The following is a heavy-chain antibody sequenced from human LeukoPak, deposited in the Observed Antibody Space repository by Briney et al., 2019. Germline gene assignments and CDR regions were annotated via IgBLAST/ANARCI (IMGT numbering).Heavy chain of an antibody. D-gene: IGHD3-16*02. Sequence: GGSLRLSCAASGFTFSSYWMHWVRQAPGKGLVWVSRINSDGSSTSYADSVKGRFTISRDNAKNTLYLQMNSLRAEDTAVYYCATMALTYYDYVWGSYRPLKNIDYRGQGTLVTVSS. V-gene: IGHV3-74*01. CDR3: ATMALTYYDYVWGSYRPLKNIDY. CDR1: GFTFSSYW. J-gene: IGHJ4*02. CDR2: INSDGSST.